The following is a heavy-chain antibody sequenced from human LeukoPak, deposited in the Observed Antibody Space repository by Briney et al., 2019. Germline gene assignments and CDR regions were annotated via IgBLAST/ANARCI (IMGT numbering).Heavy chain of an antibody. Sequence: GGSLRLSCAASGFTFSSYAMHWVRQAPGKGLEWVAVISYDGRDKYYADSVKGRFTISRDNSKNTLYLQMNSLRAEDAAVYYCARGVNYYYYYGMDVWGQGTTVTVSS. CDR3: ARGVNYYYYYGMDV. CDR2: ISYDGRDK. V-gene: IGHV3-30*04. CDR1: GFTFSSYA. J-gene: IGHJ6*02.